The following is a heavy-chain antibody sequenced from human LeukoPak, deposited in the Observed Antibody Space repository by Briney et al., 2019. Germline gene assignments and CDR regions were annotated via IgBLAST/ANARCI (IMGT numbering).Heavy chain of an antibody. V-gene: IGHV4-59*12. CDR2: IHYSGST. Sequence: SETLSLTCTVSGGSIRSYYWSWIRQPPGKGLEWIGYIHYSGSTNYNPSLKSRVTISVDTSKNQFSLKLSSVTAADTAVYYCARDFLVVRGGGDHYYYYGMDVWGQGTTVTVSS. J-gene: IGHJ6*02. CDR1: GGSIRSYY. D-gene: IGHD2-21*01. CDR3: ARDFLVVRGGGDHYYYYGMDV.